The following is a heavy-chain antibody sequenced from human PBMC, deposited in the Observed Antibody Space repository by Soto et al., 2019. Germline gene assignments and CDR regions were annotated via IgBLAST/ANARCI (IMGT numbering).Heavy chain of an antibody. CDR3: ARGITIFGVVIMTYYYYGMDV. Sequence: QVQLQQWGAGLLKPSETLSLTCAVYGGSFSGYYWSWIRQPPGKGLEWIGEINHSGSTNYNTSLKSRVTISVDTSKNQFSLKLSSVTAADTAVYYCARGITIFGVVIMTYYYYGMDVWGQGTTVTVSS. D-gene: IGHD3-3*01. CDR2: INHSGST. V-gene: IGHV4-34*01. CDR1: GGSFSGYY. J-gene: IGHJ6*02.